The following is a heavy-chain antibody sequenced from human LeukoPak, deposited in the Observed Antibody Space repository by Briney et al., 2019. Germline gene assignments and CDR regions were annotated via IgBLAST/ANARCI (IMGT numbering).Heavy chain of an antibody. V-gene: IGHV1-3*04. Sequence: ASVKVSCKASGNTFTSYAMHWVRQAPGQRLEWMGWINTGNGNTKYSQKFQGRVTITRDTSANTTYMELSSLRSEDTAVYYCARDYYDILTGYPQGMDVWGKGTTVTVSS. CDR2: INTGNGNT. D-gene: IGHD3-9*01. CDR3: ARDYYDILTGYPQGMDV. CDR1: GNTFTSYA. J-gene: IGHJ6*04.